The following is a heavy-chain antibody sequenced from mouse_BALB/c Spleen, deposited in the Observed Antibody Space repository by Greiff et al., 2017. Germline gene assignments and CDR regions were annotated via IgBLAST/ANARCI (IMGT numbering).Heavy chain of an antibody. CDR3: ARAGDYYGSRAAMDY. CDR1: GFSLTGYG. Sequence: VKLVESGPGLVAPSQSLSITCTVSGFSLTGYGVNWVRQPPGKGLEWLGMIWGDGSTDYNSALKSRLSISKDNSKSQVFLKMNSLQTDDTARYYCARAGDYYGSRAAMDYGGQGTSVTVSS. CDR2: IWGDGST. V-gene: IGHV2-6-7*01. J-gene: IGHJ4*01. D-gene: IGHD1-1*01.